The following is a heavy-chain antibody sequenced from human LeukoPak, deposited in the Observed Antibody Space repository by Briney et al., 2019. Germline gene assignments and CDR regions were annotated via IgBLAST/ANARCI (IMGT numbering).Heavy chain of an antibody. CDR3: TSQGGAPGDY. V-gene: IGHV3-73*01. J-gene: IGHJ4*02. CDR2: IRSKANSYAT. CDR1: GFTFSGSA. D-gene: IGHD3-16*01. Sequence: GGSLRLSCAASGFTFSGSAMHWVRQASGKGLEWVGRIRSKANSYATAYAASVKGRFTISRGDSKNTAYLQMNSLKTEDTAVYYCTSQGGAPGDYWGQGTLVTVSS.